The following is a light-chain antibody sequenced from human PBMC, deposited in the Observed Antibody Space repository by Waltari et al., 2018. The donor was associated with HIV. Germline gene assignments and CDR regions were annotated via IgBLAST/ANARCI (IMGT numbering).Light chain of an antibody. V-gene: IGKV3-15*01. J-gene: IGKJ2*01. CDR1: QSVSSN. Sequence: DIVLTQSPATLSVSPGERATLSCRASQSVSSNLAWYQQKPGQAPRLLIYGASTRATGIPTRFSGSGSGTEFTLTISSLQSEDFGVYYCQQYNNWPPYTFGQGTKLEIK. CDR2: GAS. CDR3: QQYNNWPPYT.